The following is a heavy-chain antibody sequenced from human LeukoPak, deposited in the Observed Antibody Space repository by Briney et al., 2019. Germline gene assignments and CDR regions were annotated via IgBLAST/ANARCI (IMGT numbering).Heavy chain of an antibody. Sequence: SETLSLTCTVSGGSISSYYWSWIRQPPGKGLEWIGYIYYSGSTNYNPSLKSRVTISVDTSKNQLSLKLSSVTAADTAVYYCAREKTVTTMVGDYYYGMDVWGQGTTVTVSS. CDR1: GGSISSYY. J-gene: IGHJ6*02. D-gene: IGHD4-23*01. CDR3: AREKTVTTMVGDYYYGMDV. CDR2: IYYSGST. V-gene: IGHV4-59*01.